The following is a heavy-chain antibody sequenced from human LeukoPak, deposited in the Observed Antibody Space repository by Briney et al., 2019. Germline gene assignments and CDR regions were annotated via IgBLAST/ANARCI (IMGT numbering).Heavy chain of an antibody. J-gene: IGHJ4*02. CDR2: INHSGST. D-gene: IGHD3-22*01. Sequence: SETLSLTCAVYGGSFSGYYWSWIRQPPGKGLEWIGEINHSGSTNYNPSLKSRVTISVDTSKNQFSLHLSSVTAADTAVYYCARTWHYDSSDYFPFDNWGQGTLVTVSS. CDR3: ARTWHYDSSDYFPFDN. CDR1: GGSFSGYY. V-gene: IGHV4-34*01.